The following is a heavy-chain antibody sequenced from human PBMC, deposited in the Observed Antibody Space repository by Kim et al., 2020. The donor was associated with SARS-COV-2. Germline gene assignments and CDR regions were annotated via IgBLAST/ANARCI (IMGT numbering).Heavy chain of an antibody. J-gene: IGHJ3*02. Sequence: GGSLRLSCAASGFTFSSYDMHWVRQATGKGLEWVSAIGTAGDTYYPGSVKGRFTISRENAKNSLYLQMNSLRAGDTAVYYCARARLAYAFDIWGQGTMVTVSS. CDR1: GFTFSSYD. D-gene: IGHD1-1*01. CDR2: IGTAGDT. CDR3: ARARLAYAFDI. V-gene: IGHV3-13*04.